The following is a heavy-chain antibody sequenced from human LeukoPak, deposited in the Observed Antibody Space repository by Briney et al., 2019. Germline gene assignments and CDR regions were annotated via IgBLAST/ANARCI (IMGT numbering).Heavy chain of an antibody. J-gene: IGHJ4*02. D-gene: IGHD3-10*01. Sequence: SVKVSCKASGGTFSSYAISWVRQAPGQGLEWMGGIIPIFGTANYAQKFQGRVTITADESTSTAYMELSSLSSEDTAVYYCARERDRLYFYGSGTYLGYWGQGTLVTVSS. CDR3: ARERDRLYFYGSGTYLGY. V-gene: IGHV1-69*13. CDR2: IIPIFGTA. CDR1: GGTFSSYA.